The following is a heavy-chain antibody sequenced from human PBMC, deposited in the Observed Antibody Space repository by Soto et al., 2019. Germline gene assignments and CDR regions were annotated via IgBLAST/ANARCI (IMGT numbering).Heavy chain of an antibody. CDR2: VYTSDYT. CDR3: AREVAAYCGGDCYQNWFDP. CDR1: GASIRSYY. Sequence: PSETLSLTCSVSGASIRSYYWHWIRQPPGKGLEWIGYVYTSDYTRYSSSLKSRVTISVDTSKSQFYLRLNSVTAADTAVYYCAREVAAYCGGDCYQNWFDPWGQGTLVTVSS. D-gene: IGHD2-21*02. J-gene: IGHJ5*02. V-gene: IGHV4-4*08.